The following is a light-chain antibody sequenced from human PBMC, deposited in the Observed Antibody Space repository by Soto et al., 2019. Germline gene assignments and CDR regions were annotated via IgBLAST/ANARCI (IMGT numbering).Light chain of an antibody. V-gene: IGKV4-1*01. CDR2: WAS. J-gene: IGKJ2*01. Sequence: DIVMTQSPEYLAVSLGERATINCRSSQSILYSSNNKNLIAWYQQKPGQPPKLLVYWASTRQSGVPDRFSVSGAVRDFTLTISSLQAEDVAVYYCQQYYSPPRYTFGQGTRLGIK. CDR1: QSILYSSNNKNL. CDR3: QQYYSPPRYT.